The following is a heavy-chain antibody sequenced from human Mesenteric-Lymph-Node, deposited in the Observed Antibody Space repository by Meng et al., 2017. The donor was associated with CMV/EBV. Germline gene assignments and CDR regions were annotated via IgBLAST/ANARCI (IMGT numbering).Heavy chain of an antibody. J-gene: IGHJ4*02. CDR1: GGSISSYY. D-gene: IGHD2-15*01. CDR2: IYYSGST. Sequence: SETLSLTCTVSGGSISSYYWSWIRQPPGKGLEWIGYIYYSGSTKYNPSLKSRVTISVDTSKNQFSLKLSSVTAADTAVYYCARYYCSDRCYHFDYWGQGRMVTVSS. CDR3: ARYYCSDRCYHFDY. V-gene: IGHV4-59*01.